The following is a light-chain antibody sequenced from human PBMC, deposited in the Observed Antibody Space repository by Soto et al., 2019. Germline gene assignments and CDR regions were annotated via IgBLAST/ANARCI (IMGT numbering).Light chain of an antibody. CDR1: QSVSSY. Sequence: EIVLTQSPATLSLSPGERATLSCRASQSVSSYFAWYQQKPGQAPRLLIYDASNRATGIPARFSGGGSGTDFTLTISSLEPEDFAVYYCQQRFNWPRFTLGQGTKLEIK. CDR3: QQRFNWPRFT. CDR2: DAS. J-gene: IGKJ2*01. V-gene: IGKV3-11*01.